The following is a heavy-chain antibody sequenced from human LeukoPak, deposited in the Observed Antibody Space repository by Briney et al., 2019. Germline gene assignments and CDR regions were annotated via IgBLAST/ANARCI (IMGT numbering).Heavy chain of an antibody. V-gene: IGHV3-23*01. CDR1: GFTFSSYA. D-gene: IGHD3-22*01. J-gene: IGHJ4*02. CDR2: ISGSGGST. Sequence: PGGSLRLSCAASGFTFSSYAMSWVRQAPGKGLEWVSAISGSGGSTYYADSVKGRFTISRDNSKNTLYLQMNSLRAEDTAVYYCAKRETYYYDSTGYWLDYWGQRTLVTVSS. CDR3: AKRETYYYDSTGYWLDY.